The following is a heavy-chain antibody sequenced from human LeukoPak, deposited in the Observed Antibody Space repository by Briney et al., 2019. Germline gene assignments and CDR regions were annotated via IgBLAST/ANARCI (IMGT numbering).Heavy chain of an antibody. V-gene: IGHV3-7*01. J-gene: IGHJ4*02. CDR3: ARDARDDDYSLDYFDY. CDR1: GFDFSNFW. CDR2: IDEDGSSD. Sequence: PGGSLRLSCASSGFDFSNFWMIWVRQAPGKGLEGVANIDEDGSSDYYVDSVKGRFTISRDNAKNSLYLHINSLRGDDTAVYYCARDARDDDYSLDYFDYWGQGSLVTVSS. D-gene: IGHD5-12*01.